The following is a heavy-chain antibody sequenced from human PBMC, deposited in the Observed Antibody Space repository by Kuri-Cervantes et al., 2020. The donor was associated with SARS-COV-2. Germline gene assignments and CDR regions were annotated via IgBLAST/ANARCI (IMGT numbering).Heavy chain of an antibody. CDR3: ARGERRAFDI. J-gene: IGHJ3*02. Sequence: GESLKISCAASGFTFSSYSMNWVRQAPGKGLEWVAVISYDGSNKYYADSVKGCITTSRDNSNNTMYLQMNSLRAEDTAVYYCARGERRAFDIWGQGTMVTVSS. D-gene: IGHD1-1*01. V-gene: IGHV3-30*05. CDR2: ISYDGSNK. CDR1: GFTFSSYS.